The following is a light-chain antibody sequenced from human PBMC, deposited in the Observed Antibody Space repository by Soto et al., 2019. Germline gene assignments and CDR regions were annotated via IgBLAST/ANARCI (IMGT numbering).Light chain of an antibody. CDR2: GAS. V-gene: IGKV3-20*01. J-gene: IGKJ3*01. Sequence: EIVLTQSPGTLSLSPGERATLSCRASQSVSSSYLAWYQQKPGQAPRLLIYGASNRATGIPDRFIGSGSGKDFNLTISRLEPEDFAVYYWQQYGSSPLFTFGPGTKVDIK. CDR1: QSVSSSY. CDR3: QQYGSSPLFT.